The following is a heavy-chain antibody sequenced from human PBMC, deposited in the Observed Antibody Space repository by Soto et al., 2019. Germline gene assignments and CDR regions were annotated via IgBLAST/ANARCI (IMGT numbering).Heavy chain of an antibody. D-gene: IGHD3-3*01. Sequence: SETLSLTCTVSGGSISSGGYYWSWIRQHTGKELEWIGYIYYSGSTNYNPSLKSRVTISVDTSKNQFSLKLSSVTAADTAVYYCARSITIFGVDFDYWGQGTLVTVSS. V-gene: IGHV4-61*08. CDR2: IYYSGST. J-gene: IGHJ4*02. CDR1: GGSISSGGYY. CDR3: ARSITIFGVDFDY.